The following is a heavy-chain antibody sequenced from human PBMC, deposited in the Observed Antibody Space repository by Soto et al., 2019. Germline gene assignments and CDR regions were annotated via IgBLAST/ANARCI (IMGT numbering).Heavy chain of an antibody. V-gene: IGHV3-23*01. CDR3: AGPGYSSQDY. CDR1: GLTFSSFA. Sequence: PGGSLRLSCAASGLTFSSFALSWVRQAPGKGLEWVSAISGSGDGVDYADSVKGQFTISRDNSKNTLYLQMNSLRVGDTAVYYCAGPGYSSQDYWGQGTLVTVSS. D-gene: IGHD5-18*01. J-gene: IGHJ4*02. CDR2: ISGSGDGV.